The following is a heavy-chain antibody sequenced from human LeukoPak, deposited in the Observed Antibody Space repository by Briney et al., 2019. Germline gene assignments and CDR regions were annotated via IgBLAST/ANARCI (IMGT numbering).Heavy chain of an antibody. J-gene: IGHJ5*02. CDR3: ARDFRAAMVSDWFDP. D-gene: IGHD5-18*01. CDR2: INPNSGGT. V-gene: IGHV1-2*02. CDR1: GYTFTDYY. Sequence: VASVKVSCKASGYTFTDYYMQWVRQAPGQGLEWMGWINPNSGGTNYAQKFQGRVTMTRDTSISTAYMELSRLRSDDTAVYYCARDFRAAMVSDWFDPWGQGTLVTVSS.